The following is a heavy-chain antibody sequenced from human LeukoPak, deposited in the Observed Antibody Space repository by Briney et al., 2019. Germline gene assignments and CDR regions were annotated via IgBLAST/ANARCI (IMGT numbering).Heavy chain of an antibody. CDR2: IKQDESEK. Sequence: GGSLRLSCAASGFTLSRYWMSWVRQAPGEGPEWVANIKQDESEKDYADSVRGRFTISRDNAKNSLFLQMNSLRAEDTALYYCASSTWYSSGPSFWGQGTMVTVSS. V-gene: IGHV3-7*03. D-gene: IGHD6-19*01. CDR3: ASSTWYSSGPSF. J-gene: IGHJ3*01. CDR1: GFTLSRYW.